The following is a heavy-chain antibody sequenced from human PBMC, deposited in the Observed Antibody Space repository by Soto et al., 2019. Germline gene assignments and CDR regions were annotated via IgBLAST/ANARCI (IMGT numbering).Heavy chain of an antibody. CDR3: ARAPVMIEYYYDSSSLFFDY. Sequence: ASVKVSCKASGYTFTSYAMHWVRQAPGQRLEWMGWINAGNGNTKYSQKFQGRVTITRDTSASTAYMELSSLRSEDTAVYYCARAPVMIEYYYDSSSLFFDYWGQGTLVTVSS. V-gene: IGHV1-3*01. D-gene: IGHD3-22*01. CDR1: GYTFTSYA. CDR2: INAGNGNT. J-gene: IGHJ4*02.